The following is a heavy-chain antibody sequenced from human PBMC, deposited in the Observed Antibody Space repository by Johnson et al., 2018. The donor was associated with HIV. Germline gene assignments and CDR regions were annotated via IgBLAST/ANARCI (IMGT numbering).Heavy chain of an antibody. J-gene: IGHJ3*02. CDR3: ARRSITSDGFDI. CDR2: ISYDGSNK. CDR1: GFTFSSYA. D-gene: IGHD2-2*01. V-gene: IGHV3-30*04. Sequence: QVQLVESGGGVVQPGRSLRLSCAASGFTFSSYAMHWVRQAPGKGLEWVAVISYDGSNKYYADSVKGRFTISRDNSKNTLYLYMTSLRSDDTAVYYCARRSITSDGFDIWGQGTMVTVSS.